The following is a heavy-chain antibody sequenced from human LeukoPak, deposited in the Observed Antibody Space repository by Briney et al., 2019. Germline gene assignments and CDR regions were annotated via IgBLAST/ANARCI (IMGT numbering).Heavy chain of an antibody. V-gene: IGHV4-34*12. CDR1: GASLSVYY. CDR3: AGVALVVVVVAGVPYYYYYMDV. Sequence: SESLSLTCALYGASLSVYYRSWISPPPEKGLEWVGEIINRGRTHYNPSLRSRVTISVDTSKNQLSLKLSSVTVANTPVYYIAGVALVVVVVAGVPYYYYYMDVWGKGATVTVS. D-gene: IGHD2-15*01. J-gene: IGHJ6*03. CDR2: IINRGRT.